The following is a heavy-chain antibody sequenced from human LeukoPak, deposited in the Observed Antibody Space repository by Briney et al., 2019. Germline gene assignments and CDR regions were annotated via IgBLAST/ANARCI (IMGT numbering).Heavy chain of an antibody. CDR1: GFTFSSYG. V-gene: IGHV3-30*02. CDR3: AKAANFDWLLDFDY. Sequence: PGGSLRLSCAASGFTFSSYGMHWVRQAPGKGLEWVAFIRYDGSNKYYADSVKGRFTISRDNSKNTLYLQMNSLRAEDTAVYYCAKAANFDWLLDFDYWGQGTLVTVSS. CDR2: IRYDGSNK. J-gene: IGHJ4*02. D-gene: IGHD3-9*01.